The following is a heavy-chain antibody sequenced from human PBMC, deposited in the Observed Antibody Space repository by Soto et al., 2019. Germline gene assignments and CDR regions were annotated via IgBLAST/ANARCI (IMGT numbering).Heavy chain of an antibody. CDR1: GGTFSSYA. Sequence: GASVKVSCKASGGTFSSYAISWVRQAPGQGLEWMGGIIPIFGTANYAQKFQGRVTITADESTSTAYMVLSSLRSEDTSVYYCARFYFVYVWWCYRHRYYYYGMDVSGQGTTVTVSS. D-gene: IGHD3-16*02. CDR3: ARFYFVYVWWCYRHRYYYYGMDV. CDR2: IIPIFGTA. V-gene: IGHV1-69*13. J-gene: IGHJ6*02.